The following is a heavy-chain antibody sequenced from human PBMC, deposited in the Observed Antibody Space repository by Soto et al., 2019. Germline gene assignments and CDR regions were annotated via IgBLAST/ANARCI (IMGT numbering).Heavy chain of an antibody. CDR2: IYYSGST. Sequence: SETLSLTCTVSGGSISSYYWSWIRQPPGKGLEWIGYIYYSGSTNYNPSLKSRVTISVDTSKNQFSLKLSSVTAADTAVYYCARSPVGEYCGSTSCPTLVYYFYGMDVWGQGTTVTVSS. J-gene: IGHJ6*02. D-gene: IGHD2-2*01. CDR1: GGSISSYY. CDR3: ARSPVGEYCGSTSCPTLVYYFYGMDV. V-gene: IGHV4-59*01.